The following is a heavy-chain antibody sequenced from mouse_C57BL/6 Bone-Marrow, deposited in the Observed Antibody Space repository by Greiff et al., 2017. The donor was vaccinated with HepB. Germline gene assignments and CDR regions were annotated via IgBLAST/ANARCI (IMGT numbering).Heavy chain of an antibody. J-gene: IGHJ4*01. Sequence: EVKLMDSGGGLVQSGRSLRLSCATSGFTFSDFYMEWVRQAPGKGLEWIAASRNKANDYTTEYSASVKGRFIVSRDTSQSILYLQMNALRAEDTAIYYCARDAEDYDYAMDYWGQGTSVTVSS. CDR2: SRNKANDYTT. V-gene: IGHV7-1*01. CDR3: ARDAEDYDYAMDY. D-gene: IGHD2-4*01. CDR1: GFTFSDFY.